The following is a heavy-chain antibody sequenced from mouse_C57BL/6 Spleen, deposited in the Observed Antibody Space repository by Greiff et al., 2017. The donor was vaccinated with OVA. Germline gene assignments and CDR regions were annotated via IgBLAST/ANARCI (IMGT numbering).Heavy chain of an antibody. V-gene: IGHV1-80*01. D-gene: IGHD2-5*01. CDR3: AREGYSNYDAMDY. CDR2: IYPGDGDT. Sequence: VQLQQSGAELVKPGASVKISCKASGYAFSSYWMNWVKQRPGKGLEWIGQIYPGDGDTNYNGKFKGKATLTADKSSSTAYMQLSSLTSEDSAVYFCAREGYSNYDAMDYWGQGTSVTVSS. CDR1: GYAFSSYW. J-gene: IGHJ4*01.